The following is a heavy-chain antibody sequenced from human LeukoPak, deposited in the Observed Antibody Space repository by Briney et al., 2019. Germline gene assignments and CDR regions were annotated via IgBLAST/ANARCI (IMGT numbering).Heavy chain of an antibody. CDR1: GFTFSSYG. CDR2: INLNGSEK. Sequence: PAGSLRLSCAASGFTFSSYGRNWVRQAPGKGLEWVANINLNGSEKYYVYSVKGRFTISRDNAKNSLYVQMNSLRAEDTAIYFCAKAARTDYTDYWGQGTLVTVSS. V-gene: IGHV3-7*03. J-gene: IGHJ4*02. D-gene: IGHD1-14*01. CDR3: AKAARTDYTDY.